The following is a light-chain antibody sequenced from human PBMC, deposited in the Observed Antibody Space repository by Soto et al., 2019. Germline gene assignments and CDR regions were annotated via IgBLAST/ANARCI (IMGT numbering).Light chain of an antibody. J-gene: IGKJ1*01. CDR3: QKLNAYPPWT. CDR2: GAS. V-gene: IGKV1-9*01. CDR1: QGISSN. Sequence: QLTQSPSSLSASVGDRVTITCRASQGISSNLAWYQQKPGRAPKLLIFGASTFQSGVPSRFSGSASGTDFTLTISSLQPEDFATYFCQKLNAYPPWTFGQGTKVDIK.